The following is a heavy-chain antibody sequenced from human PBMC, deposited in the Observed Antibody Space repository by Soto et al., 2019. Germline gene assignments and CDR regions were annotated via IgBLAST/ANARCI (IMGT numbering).Heavy chain of an antibody. D-gene: IGHD3-22*01. CDR3: AKGGYYYDSSGYHY. CDR2: ISGSGGST. Sequence: EVQLLESGGGLVQPGGSLRLSCAASGFTFSSYAMSWVRQAPGKGLEWVSGISGSGGSTYYADSVKGRFTISRDNSKNTLYLQMNSLRAEDTAVYYCAKGGYYYDSSGYHYWGQGTLVTVSS. J-gene: IGHJ4*02. V-gene: IGHV3-23*01. CDR1: GFTFSSYA.